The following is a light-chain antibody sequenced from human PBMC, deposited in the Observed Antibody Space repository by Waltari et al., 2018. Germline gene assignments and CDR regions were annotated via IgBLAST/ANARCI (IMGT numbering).Light chain of an antibody. Sequence: EIVMTQSPVTLSVSPGARATLSCRASQSVSSKLAWYQQKPGQAPRLLVYGASIRATGIPARFSGSGSGTEFTLTISSLQSEDFAVYYCQQYNNWPRTFGQGTKVEIK. CDR3: QQYNNWPRT. CDR2: GAS. J-gene: IGKJ1*01. V-gene: IGKV3-15*01. CDR1: QSVSSK.